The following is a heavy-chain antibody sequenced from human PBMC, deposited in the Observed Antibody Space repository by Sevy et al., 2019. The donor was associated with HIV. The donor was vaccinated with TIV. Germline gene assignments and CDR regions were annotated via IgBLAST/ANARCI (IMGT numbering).Heavy chain of an antibody. CDR3: AKDVVGGYYDSSGYSDH. V-gene: IGHV3-23*01. Sequence: GGSLRLSCAASGFTFSNYAMGWVRQAPGKGPEWVSTINSGGGSTYYADSVKGRFTISRDNSQNTLDLQMNSLRAEDTAVYYCAKDVVGGYYDSSGYSDHWGQGTLVTVSS. D-gene: IGHD3-22*01. CDR1: GFTFSNYA. J-gene: IGHJ4*02. CDR2: INSGGGST.